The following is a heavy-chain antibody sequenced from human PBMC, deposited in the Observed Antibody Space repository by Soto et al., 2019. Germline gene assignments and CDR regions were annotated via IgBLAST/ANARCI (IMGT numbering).Heavy chain of an antibody. Sequence: ASVKVSCKASGYTFISYGIAWVRQAPGQGLERMGWISTYNGKTNYAQKFQDRVTMTTDTSTSTAYMDVRSLRSDDTALYYCARAGYATSLVCILRYGVHGVELDFWGQGTLVTVSS. J-gene: IGHJ4*02. CDR2: ISTYNGKT. CDR1: GYTFISYG. CDR3: ARAGYATSLVCILRYGVHGVELDF. V-gene: IGHV1-18*01. D-gene: IGHD6-13*01.